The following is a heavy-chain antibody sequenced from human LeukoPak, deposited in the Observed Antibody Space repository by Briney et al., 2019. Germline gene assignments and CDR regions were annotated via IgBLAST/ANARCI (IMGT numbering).Heavy chain of an antibody. Sequence: TSETLSLTCAVYGGSLSGYYWSWIRQPPGKGLEWIGEINHSGSTNYNPSLKSRVTISVDTSKNQFSLKLSSVTAADTAVYYCARQWLVRVPYYGMDVWGQGTTVTVSS. CDR2: INHSGST. D-gene: IGHD6-19*01. CDR3: ARQWLVRVPYYGMDV. J-gene: IGHJ6*02. CDR1: GGSLSGYY. V-gene: IGHV4-34*01.